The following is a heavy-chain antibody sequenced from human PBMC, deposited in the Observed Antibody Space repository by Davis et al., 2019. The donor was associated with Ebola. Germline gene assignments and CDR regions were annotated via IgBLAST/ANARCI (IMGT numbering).Heavy chain of an antibody. CDR1: GFSFSSYA. D-gene: IGHD1-1*01. Sequence: GGSLRLSCAASGFSFSSYAMSWVRQAPGKGLEWVSALSGSGGSTYYADSVKGRFTISRDNSKNTLYLQMNSLRAEDTAVYYCARWKIDHEYIDYWGQGTLVTVSS. CDR3: ARWKIDHEYIDY. V-gene: IGHV3-23*01. J-gene: IGHJ4*02. CDR2: LSGSGGST.